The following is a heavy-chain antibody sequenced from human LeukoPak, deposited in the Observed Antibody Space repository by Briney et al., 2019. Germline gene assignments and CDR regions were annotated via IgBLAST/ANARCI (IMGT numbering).Heavy chain of an antibody. CDR2: FYYSGST. CDR3: ARGVLWFGELWGLDY. J-gene: IGHJ4*02. D-gene: IGHD3-10*01. CDR1: GGSISSYY. V-gene: IGHV4-59*01. Sequence: PSETLSLTCTVSGGSISSYYWSWIRQPPGKGLEWIGYFYYSGSTNYNPSLKSRVTISVDTSKNQFSLKLSSVTAADTAVYYCARGVLWFGELWGLDYWGQGTLVTVSS.